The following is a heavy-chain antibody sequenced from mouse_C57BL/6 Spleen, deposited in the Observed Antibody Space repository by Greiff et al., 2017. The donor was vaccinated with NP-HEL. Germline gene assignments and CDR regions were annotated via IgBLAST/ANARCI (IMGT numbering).Heavy chain of an antibody. J-gene: IGHJ2*01. CDR3: ARSGAAKYYFDY. V-gene: IGHV1-63*01. CDR1: GYTFTNYW. CDR2: LYPGGGYT. Sequence: VQLQQSGAELVRPGTSVKMSCKASGYTFTNYWIGWAKQRPGHGLEWIGDLYPGGGYTNYNEKFKGKATLTADKSSSTAYMQFSSLTSEDSAIYYCARSGAAKYYFDYWGQGTTLTVSS. D-gene: IGHD6-1*01.